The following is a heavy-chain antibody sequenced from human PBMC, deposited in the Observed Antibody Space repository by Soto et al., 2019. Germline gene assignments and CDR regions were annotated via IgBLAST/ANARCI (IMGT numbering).Heavy chain of an antibody. CDR3: ARAGYSNYILNYYYGLDV. CDR2: IYYSGST. D-gene: IGHD4-4*01. CDR1: GGSISSYY. V-gene: IGHV4-59*12. J-gene: IGHJ6*02. Sequence: PSETLSLTCTVSGGSISSYYWSWIRQPPGKGLEWIGYIYYSGSTYYNPSLKSRVTISVDTSKNQFSLKLSSVTAADTAVYYCARAGYSNYILNYYYGLDVWGQGTTVTVSS.